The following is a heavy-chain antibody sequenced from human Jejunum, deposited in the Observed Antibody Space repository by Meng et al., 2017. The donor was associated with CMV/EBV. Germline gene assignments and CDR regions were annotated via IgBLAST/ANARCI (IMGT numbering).Heavy chain of an antibody. Sequence: QLQRQGPGPGLVKPSQTRSLTCTVSGASISSRSDYWGWIRQPPGKGLEWIGSIYYSGSTYYNPSLKSRVTISVDTSKNQFFLKLSSVTAADTAVYHCLRGSGGTVWGQGTLVTVSS. CDR1: GASISSRSDY. CDR3: LRGSGGTV. V-gene: IGHV4-39*07. CDR2: IYYSGST. J-gene: IGHJ1*01. D-gene: IGHD2-15*01.